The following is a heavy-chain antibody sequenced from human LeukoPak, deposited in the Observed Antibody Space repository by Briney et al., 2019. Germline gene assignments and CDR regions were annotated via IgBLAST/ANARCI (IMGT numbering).Heavy chain of an antibody. J-gene: IGHJ3*02. D-gene: IGHD5-24*01. CDR1: GGTFSSYA. CDR2: IIPIFGTA. Sequence: SVKVSCKASGGTFSSYAISWVRQAPGQGLEWMGGIIPIFGTANYAQKFQGRVTITADESTSTAYMELSSLRSEDTAVYYCASPLEMATLNGAFDIWGQGTMVTVSS. V-gene: IGHV1-69*13. CDR3: ASPLEMATLNGAFDI.